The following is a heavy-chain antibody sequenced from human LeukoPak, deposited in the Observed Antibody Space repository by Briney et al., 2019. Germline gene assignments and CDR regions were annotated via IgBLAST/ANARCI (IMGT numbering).Heavy chain of an antibody. D-gene: IGHD6-13*01. CDR1: GFTFDDYA. J-gene: IGHJ4*02. Sequence: GRSLRLSCAASGFTFDDYAMHWVRQAPGKGLEWVSGISWNSGSIGYADSVKGRFTISRDNAKNSLYLQMNSLRAEDTALYYCARGPVSSSWSFPAMLGYWGQGTLVTVSS. V-gene: IGHV3-9*01. CDR3: ARGPVSSSWSFPAMLGY. CDR2: ISWNSGSI.